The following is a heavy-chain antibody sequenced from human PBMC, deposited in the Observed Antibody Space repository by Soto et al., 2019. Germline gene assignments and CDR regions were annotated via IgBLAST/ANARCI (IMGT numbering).Heavy chain of an antibody. D-gene: IGHD1-26*01. Sequence: SETLSLTCTVSGGSISSGDYYWSWIRQPPGKGLEWIGYIYYSGSTYYNPSLKSRVTISVDTSKNQLSLKLSSVTAADTAVYYCARGLLSGDWFDPWGQGTLVTVSS. CDR1: GGSISSGDYY. CDR3: ARGLLSGDWFDP. J-gene: IGHJ5*02. CDR2: IYYSGST. V-gene: IGHV4-30-4*01.